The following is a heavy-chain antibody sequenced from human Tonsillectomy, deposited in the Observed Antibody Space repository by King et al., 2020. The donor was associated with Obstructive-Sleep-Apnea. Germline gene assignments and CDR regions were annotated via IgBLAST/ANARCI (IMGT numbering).Heavy chain of an antibody. V-gene: IGHV3-66*01. J-gene: IGHJ4*02. CDR1: GFSVSGNF. Sequence: DVQLVESGGGLVQPGGSLRLSCAASGFSVSGNFMSWVRQAPGKGLEWVSVISSGGTTYYADSVRGRFTISRDNSQNTLYLQMNSPRAEDTAVYYCARDAFGLAARYFDYWGQGALVTVSS. CDR2: ISSGGTT. CDR3: ARDAFGLAARYFDY. D-gene: IGHD2-15*01.